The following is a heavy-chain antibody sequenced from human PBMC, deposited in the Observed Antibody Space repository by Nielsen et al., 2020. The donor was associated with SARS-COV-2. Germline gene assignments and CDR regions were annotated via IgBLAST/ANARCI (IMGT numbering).Heavy chain of an antibody. D-gene: IGHD4-23*01. CDR1: GGTFSSYA. CDR3: ARDESSGNSDY. Sequence: SVKVSCKASGGTFSSYAISWVRQAPGQGLEWMGRIIPILGIANYAQKFQGRVTITADKSTSTAYMELSSLRSEDTAAYYCARDESSGNSDYWGQGTLVTVSS. V-gene: IGHV1-69*04. CDR2: IIPILGIA. J-gene: IGHJ4*02.